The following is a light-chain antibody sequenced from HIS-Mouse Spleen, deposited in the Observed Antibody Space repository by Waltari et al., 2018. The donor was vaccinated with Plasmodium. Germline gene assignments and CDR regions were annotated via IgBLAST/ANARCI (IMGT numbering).Light chain of an antibody. CDR3: SSYAGSNNLV. CDR2: EVS. Sequence: QSALTQPPSASGSPGQSVTISCTGTSSDVGGYNYVSWYQQHPGKAPKLMIYEVSKRPRGDPDVFPCSKTGNTASLTVSGLQAEDEADYYCSSYAGSNNLVFGGGTKLTVL. J-gene: IGLJ2*01. V-gene: IGLV2-8*01. CDR1: SSDVGGYNY.